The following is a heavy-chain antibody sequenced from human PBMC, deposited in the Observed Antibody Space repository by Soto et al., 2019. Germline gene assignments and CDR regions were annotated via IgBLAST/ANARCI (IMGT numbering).Heavy chain of an antibody. J-gene: IGHJ5*02. V-gene: IGHV3-7*03. Sequence: VGSLRLSCAASGFTFSSYWMSWVRQAPGKGLEWVANIKQDGSEKYYVDSVKGRFTISRDNAKNSLYLQMNSLRAEDTAVYYCARDGKEYSIGCFDPWGQGTLVTVSS. CDR1: GFTFSSYW. CDR3: ARDGKEYSIGCFDP. D-gene: IGHD4-4*01. CDR2: IKQDGSEK.